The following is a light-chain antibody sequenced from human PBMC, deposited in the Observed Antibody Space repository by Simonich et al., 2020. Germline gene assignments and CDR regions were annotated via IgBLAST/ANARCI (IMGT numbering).Light chain of an antibody. CDR1: SSDVGGYNY. CDR3: SSYTSSSTWV. V-gene: IGLV2-14*01. J-gene: IGLJ3*02. CDR2: DVS. Sequence: QSALTQPASVSGSPGQSITISCTGTSSDVGGYNYVSWYQQPPGKAPKIMIYDVSKRPSVVSNRFSGSKSGNTASLTISGLQAEDEADYYCSSYTSSSTWVFGGGTKLTVL.